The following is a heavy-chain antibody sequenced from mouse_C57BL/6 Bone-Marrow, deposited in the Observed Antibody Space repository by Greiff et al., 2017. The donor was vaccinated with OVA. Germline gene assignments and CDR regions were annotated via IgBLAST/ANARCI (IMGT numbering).Heavy chain of an antibody. V-gene: IGHV5-2*01. CDR3: SYGFAY. CDR1: EYEFPSHD. Sequence: EVHLVESGGGLVQPGESLKLSCESNEYEFPSHDMSWVRKTPEKRLELVAAINSDGGSTYYPDTMERRFIISRDNTKKTLYLQRSSLRSEDTEYYGSSYGFAYWGQGTLVTVSA. CDR2: INSDGGST. D-gene: IGHD1-1*01. J-gene: IGHJ3*01.